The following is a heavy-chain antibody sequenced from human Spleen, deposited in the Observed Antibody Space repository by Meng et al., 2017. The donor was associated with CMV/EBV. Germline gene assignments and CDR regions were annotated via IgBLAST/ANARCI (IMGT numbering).Heavy chain of an antibody. CDR2: INPSGGST. D-gene: IGHD2-2*01. CDR1: GYTFTSYY. Sequence: ASVKVSCKASGYTFTSYYMHWVRQAPGQGLEWMGIINPSGGSTSYAQKFQGRVTMTTDTSTSTAYMELRGLRSDDTAVYYCARGPAGNYDHYYGMDVWGQGTTVTVSS. J-gene: IGHJ6*02. V-gene: IGHV1-46*01. CDR3: ARGPAGNYDHYYGMDV.